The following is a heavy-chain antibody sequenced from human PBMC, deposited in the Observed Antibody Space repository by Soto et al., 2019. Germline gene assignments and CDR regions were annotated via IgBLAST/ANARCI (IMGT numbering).Heavy chain of an antibody. V-gene: IGHV1-18*01. J-gene: IGHJ6*02. CDR3: ERAGTIHYYGMDV. Sequence: QLQLVQSGAEVKKPGASVKVSCKASGYTFTSYGVSWVRQAPGQGLKWMGWISAYNGNTNYTQKLQDRVTMTTDTSTSTAYMELRSLRSDDTAIYYCERAGTIHYYGMDVWGQGTTVTVSS. CDR2: ISAYNGNT. D-gene: IGHD1-1*01. CDR1: GYTFTSYG.